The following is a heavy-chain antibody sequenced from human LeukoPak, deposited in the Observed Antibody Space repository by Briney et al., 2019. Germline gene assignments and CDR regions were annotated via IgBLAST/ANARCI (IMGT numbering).Heavy chain of an antibody. CDR3: ARDRGSGWPNDALDI. D-gene: IGHD6-19*01. J-gene: IGHJ3*02. CDR1: GFTFSSYW. V-gene: IGHV3-74*01. Sequence: TGGSLRLSCAASGFTFSSYWMHWVRQAPGKGLVWVSRINSDGSSTSYADSVKGRFTISRDNAKNTLYLQMNSRRAEDTAVYYCARDRGSGWPNDALDIWGQGTMVTVSS. CDR2: INSDGSST.